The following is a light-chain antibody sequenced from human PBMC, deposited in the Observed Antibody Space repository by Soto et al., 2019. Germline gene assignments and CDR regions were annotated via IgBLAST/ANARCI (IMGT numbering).Light chain of an antibody. Sequence: IEFTQSPSSLSASVGDRVTITCRASQGFSTYLVWYQQKPGKAPKLLIYGASTLQSGVRSRFSGSGAGPDCTRTISSLQPEDVATYYCLQLNSSTLTFGGGTKVDIK. CDR2: GAS. V-gene: IGKV1-9*01. CDR1: QGFSTY. J-gene: IGKJ4*01. CDR3: LQLNSSTLT.